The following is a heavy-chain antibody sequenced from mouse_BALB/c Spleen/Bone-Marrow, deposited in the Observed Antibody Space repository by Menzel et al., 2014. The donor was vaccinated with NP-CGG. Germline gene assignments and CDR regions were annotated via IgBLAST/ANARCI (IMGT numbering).Heavy chain of an antibody. V-gene: IGHV1-9*01. CDR3: ASYYYGSYGFSY. J-gene: IGHJ3*01. Sequence: VKLMESGAELMKPGASVKISCKATGYTSSSYWIEWVKQRPGHGLEWIGEILPGSGNTNYNEKFKGKATFTADTSSNTAYLQLSSLTSEDTAVYYCASYYYGSYGFSYWGQVTLVTFSA. CDR2: ILPGSGNT. D-gene: IGHD1-1*01. CDR1: GYTSSSYW.